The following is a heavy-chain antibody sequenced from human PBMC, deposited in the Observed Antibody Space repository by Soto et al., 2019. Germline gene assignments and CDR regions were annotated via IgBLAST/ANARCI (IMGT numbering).Heavy chain of an antibody. CDR2: IVVGSGNT. V-gene: IGHV1-58*01. D-gene: IGHD3-22*01. J-gene: IGHJ6*02. CDR3: AALPPYYYDSSGYLAPLGYYYYYGMDV. Sequence: SVKVSCKASGFTFTSSAVQWVRQARGQRLEWIGWIVVGSGNTNYAQKFQERVTITRDMSTSTAYMELSSLRSEDTAVYYCAALPPYYYDSSGYLAPLGYYYYYGMDVWGQGTTVTVSS. CDR1: GFTFTSSA.